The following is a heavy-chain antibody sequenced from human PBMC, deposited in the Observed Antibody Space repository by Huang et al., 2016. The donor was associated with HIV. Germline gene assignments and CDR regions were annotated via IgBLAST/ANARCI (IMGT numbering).Heavy chain of an antibody. J-gene: IGHJ6*03. V-gene: IGHV1-69*13. CDR1: GGTFKKYA. D-gene: IGHD3-3*02. Sequence: QVNLVQSGAEVRKPGSSVKVSCKASGGTFKKYAISWVQQAPGQGLEWMGASITLYGSAEHAEKCQDRVTLTADGATNTAYLELDRLTSEDTAVYYCAKVAAGQPFHFYYYMDAWGDGTTVIVSS. CDR3: AKVAAGQPFHFYYYMDA. CDR2: SITLYGSA.